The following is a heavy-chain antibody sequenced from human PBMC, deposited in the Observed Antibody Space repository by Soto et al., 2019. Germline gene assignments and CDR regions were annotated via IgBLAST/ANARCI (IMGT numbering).Heavy chain of an antibody. CDR3: AHRPGYGARFAY. CDR2: IYWDDDK. J-gene: IGHJ4*02. V-gene: IGHV2-5*02. CDR1: GFSLSTSGVS. D-gene: IGHD4-17*01. Sequence: QITLKESGPTLVKPTQTLTLTCTFSGFSLSTSGVSVGWVRQPPGRALEWLALIYWDDDKHYSPSLKSRLTITKYTAKDQGVLTMTNMDPVDTATYYCAHRPGYGARFAYWGQGTLVTVS.